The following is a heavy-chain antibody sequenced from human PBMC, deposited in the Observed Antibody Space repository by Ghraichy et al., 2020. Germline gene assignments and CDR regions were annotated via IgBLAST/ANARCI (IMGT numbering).Heavy chain of an antibody. CDR2: IYSGVNT. V-gene: IGHV3-53*01. Sequence: RGSLRLSCVASGFIDSSNYMSWVRQAPGKGLEWVSVIYSGVNTYYADSVKGRFTISRDTSRNTLYLQMNSLRAEDTAVYYCARDPGLPVSAFDIWGRGTMVTVSS. J-gene: IGHJ3*02. D-gene: IGHD5-18*01. CDR3: ARDPGLPVSAFDI. CDR1: GFIDSSNY.